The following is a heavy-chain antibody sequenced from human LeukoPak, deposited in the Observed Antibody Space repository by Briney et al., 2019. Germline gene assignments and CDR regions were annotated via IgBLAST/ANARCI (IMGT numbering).Heavy chain of an antibody. D-gene: IGHD3-10*01. CDR3: ARSYYYGSGDGWFDP. CDR2: IYTSGST. CDR1: GGSISSGSYY. Sequence: SETLSLTCTVSGGSISSGSYYWSWIRQPAGKGLERIGRIYTSGSTNYNPSLKSRVTISVDTSKNQFSLKLSSVTAADTAVYYCARSYYYGSGDGWFDPWGQGTLVTVSS. V-gene: IGHV4-61*02. J-gene: IGHJ5*02.